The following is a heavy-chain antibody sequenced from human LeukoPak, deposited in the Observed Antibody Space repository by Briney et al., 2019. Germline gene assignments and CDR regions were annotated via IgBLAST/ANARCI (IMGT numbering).Heavy chain of an antibody. CDR2: IRYDGSNK. CDR3: ATQPTPYSGPPYYYYYYMDV. J-gene: IGHJ6*03. D-gene: IGHD5-12*01. CDR1: GFTFSSYG. V-gene: IGHV3-30*02. Sequence: PGGSLRLSCAASGFTFSSYGMHWVRQAPGKGLEWVAFIRYDGSNKYYADSVKGRFTISRDNSKNALYLQMNSLRAEDTAVYYCATQPTPYSGPPYYYYYYMDVWGKGTTVTVSS.